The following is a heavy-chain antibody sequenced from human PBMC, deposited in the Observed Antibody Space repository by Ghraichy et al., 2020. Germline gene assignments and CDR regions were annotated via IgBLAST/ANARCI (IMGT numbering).Heavy chain of an antibody. CDR2: TYYKSKWYN. D-gene: IGHD1-26*01. CDR3: ARGVGKGAFDI. V-gene: IGHV6-1*01. Sequence: TLSLTCAISGDSVSSNSAAWSWIRQSPSRGLEWLGRTYYKSKWYNDYAISVKSRITINPDASKNQFSLQLNSVTPEDTAVYYCARGVGKGAFDIWGQGTMVSVSS. J-gene: IGHJ3*02. CDR1: GDSVSSNSAA.